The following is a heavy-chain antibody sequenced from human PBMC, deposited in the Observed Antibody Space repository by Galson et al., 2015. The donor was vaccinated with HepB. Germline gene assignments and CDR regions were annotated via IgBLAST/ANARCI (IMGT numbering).Heavy chain of an antibody. Sequence: SLRLSCADSAFTFSTSAMHWVRQAPGKGLEWVALISYDGSNKYYADSVKGRFTISRDNSKSTLYLQMNSLSTEDTAVYYCARAIIGGGGGAPGIDYWGQGTLVTVSS. V-gene: IGHV3-30-3*01. CDR2: ISYDGSNK. D-gene: IGHD1-14*01. CDR3: ARAIIGGGGGAPGIDY. J-gene: IGHJ4*02. CDR1: AFTFSTSA.